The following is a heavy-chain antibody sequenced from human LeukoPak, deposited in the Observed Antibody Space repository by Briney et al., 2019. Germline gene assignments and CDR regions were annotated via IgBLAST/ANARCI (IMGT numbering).Heavy chain of an antibody. CDR2: IYYTGST. CDR1: GGSISSYF. J-gene: IGHJ6*02. V-gene: IGHV4-59*01. CDR3: ARSAGFPYYYYGMDV. Sequence: SETLSLTCTVSGGSISSYFWSWIRQPPGKELEWIGYIYYTGSTKYNPSLKSRVTISVDTSKNQFSLKLSSVTAADTAVYYCARSAGFPYYYYGMDVWGQGTTVTVSS.